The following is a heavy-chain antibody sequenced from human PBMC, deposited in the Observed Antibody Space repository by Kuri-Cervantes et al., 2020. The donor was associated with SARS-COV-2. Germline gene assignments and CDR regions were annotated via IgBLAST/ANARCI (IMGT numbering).Heavy chain of an antibody. CDR2: ISYDGSNK. Sequence: GGSLRLSCAASGFTFSRYSMNWVRQAPGKGLEWVAVISYDGSNKYYADSVKGRFTISRDNSKNTLYLQMNSLRAEDTAVYYCATPRSTYYYDSSGYDYWGQGTLVTVSS. V-gene: IGHV3-30*03. CDR3: ATPRSTYYYDSSGYDY. CDR1: GFTFSRYS. J-gene: IGHJ4*02. D-gene: IGHD3-22*01.